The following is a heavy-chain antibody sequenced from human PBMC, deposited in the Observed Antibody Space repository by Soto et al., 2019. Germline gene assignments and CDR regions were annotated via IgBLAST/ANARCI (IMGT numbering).Heavy chain of an antibody. D-gene: IGHD2-15*01. CDR2: IKEDGGEK. J-gene: IGHJ4*02. CDR3: ASGVALDY. CDR1: GFTFTNYW. Sequence: EAQLVESGGGLVQPGGSLRLSCVTSGFTFTNYWVTWVRQAPGKGLEWVANIKEDGGEKYYVDSVKGRFTVSRDNARKSVYLQLNSLRAEDTAVYSCASGVALDYWGQGTLVTVSS. V-gene: IGHV3-7*01.